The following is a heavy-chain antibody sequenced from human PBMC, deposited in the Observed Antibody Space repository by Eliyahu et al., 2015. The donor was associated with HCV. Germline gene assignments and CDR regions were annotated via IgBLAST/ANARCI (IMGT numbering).Heavy chain of an antibody. CDR3: ARDWAVISYDSSGYSDY. D-gene: IGHD3-22*01. CDR2: IWYDGSNK. CDR1: GFTFSSYG. J-gene: IGHJ4*02. V-gene: IGHV3-33*01. Sequence: QVQLVESGGGVVQPGRSLRLSCAASGFTFSSYGMHWVRQAPGKGLGWVAVIWYDGSNKYYADSVKGRFTISRDNSKNTLYLQMNSLRAEDTAVYYCARDWAVISYDSSGYSDYWGQGTLVTVSS.